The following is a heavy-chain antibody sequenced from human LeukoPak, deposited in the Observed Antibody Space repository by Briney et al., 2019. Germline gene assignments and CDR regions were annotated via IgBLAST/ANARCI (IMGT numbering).Heavy chain of an antibody. J-gene: IGHJ6*03. Sequence: ASVKVSCKGSGYTLTELSMHWVRQAPGKGLEGMGGIDHEDAERIFAQKFQGRVTENEDTYTDTSYMLLSSLRSEDTAVYYCATNPGTIFGEYMDVWGKGTTVTVSS. CDR1: GYTLTELS. CDR3: ATNPGTIFGEYMDV. D-gene: IGHD3-3*01. CDR2: IDHEDAER. V-gene: IGHV1-24*01.